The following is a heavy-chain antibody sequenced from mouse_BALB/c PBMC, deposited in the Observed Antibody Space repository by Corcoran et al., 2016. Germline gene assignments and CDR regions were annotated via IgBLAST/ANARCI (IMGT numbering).Heavy chain of an antibody. D-gene: IGHD1-1*01. CDR1: GYTFTSYV. CDR3: ARDFYYYGSSYSFDY. J-gene: IGHJ2*01. V-gene: IGHV1S136*01. Sequence: EVQLQQSGPELVKPGASVKMSCKASGYTFTSYVMHWVKQKPGQGLEWIGYINPYNDGTKYNEKFKGKATLPSDKSSSTAYMELSSLTSEDSAVYYCARDFYYYGSSYSFDYWGQGTTLTVSS. CDR2: INPYNDGT.